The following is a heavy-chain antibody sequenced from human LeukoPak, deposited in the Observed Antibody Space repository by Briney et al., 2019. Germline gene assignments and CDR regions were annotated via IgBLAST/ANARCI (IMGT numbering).Heavy chain of an antibody. CDR1: GFTFSDYY. D-gene: IGHD6-6*01. CDR3: ARFSSSSRGFDY. J-gene: IGHJ4*02. CDR2: ISSSGSTI. Sequence: GGSLRLSCAASGFTFSDYYMSWIRQAPGNGLEWVSYISSSGSTIYYADSVKGRFTISRDNAKNSLHLQMNSLRAVDTAVYYCARFSSSSRGFDYWGQGTLVTVSS. V-gene: IGHV3-11*04.